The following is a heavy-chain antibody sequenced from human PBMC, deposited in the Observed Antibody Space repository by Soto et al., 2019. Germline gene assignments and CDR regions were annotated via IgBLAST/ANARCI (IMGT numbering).Heavy chain of an antibody. Sequence: EVQLLESGGGLLQPGGSLRLSCAASGFTFRKYAMSWVRQPPGKALESVSAISGGGDFTYYADSVKGRFTISRDNSKNTRYLQRNSLRADDTAVYYCTRATYYDFLAEPRDVDFWGQGTLVTVSS. CDR2: ISGGGDFT. CDR1: GFTFRKYA. CDR3: TRATYYDFLAEPRDVDF. V-gene: IGHV3-23*01. J-gene: IGHJ4*02. D-gene: IGHD3-9*01.